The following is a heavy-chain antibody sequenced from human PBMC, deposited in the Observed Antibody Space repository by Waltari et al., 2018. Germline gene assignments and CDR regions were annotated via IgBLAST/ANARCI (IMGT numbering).Heavy chain of an antibody. CDR1: GFTFSSYS. Sequence: EVQLVESGGGLVQPGGSLRLSCAASGFTFSSYSMNWVRKAPGKGLEWVSYISSSSSTIYYADSVKGRFTISRDNAKNSLYLQMNSLRAEDTAVYYCARILWFRELLFDYWGQGTLVTVSS. CDR2: ISSSSSTI. D-gene: IGHD3-10*01. V-gene: IGHV3-48*01. J-gene: IGHJ4*02. CDR3: ARILWFRELLFDY.